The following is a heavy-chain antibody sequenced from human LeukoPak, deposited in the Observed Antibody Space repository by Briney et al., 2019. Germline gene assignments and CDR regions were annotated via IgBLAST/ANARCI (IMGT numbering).Heavy chain of an antibody. CDR3: AKVVFVLTNLYYFDC. V-gene: IGHV3-53*01. D-gene: IGHD3-10*01. Sequence: GGSLRLSCAASGFTVSSNYMSWVRQAPGKGLEWVSVIYSGGSTYYVDSVKGRFTISRDNSKNTLYLQMNSLRAEDTAVYFCAKVVFVLTNLYYFDCWGQGTLVTVSS. CDR2: IYSGGST. CDR1: GFTVSSNY. J-gene: IGHJ4*02.